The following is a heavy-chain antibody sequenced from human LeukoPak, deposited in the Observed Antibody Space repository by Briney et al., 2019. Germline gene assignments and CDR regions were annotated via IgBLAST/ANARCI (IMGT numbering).Heavy chain of an antibody. CDR1: GFTFSSYA. D-gene: IGHD3-10*02. CDR3: AELGITMIGGV. Sequence: GGSLRLSCAASGFTFSSYAMSWVRQAPGKGLEWVSYISSSGSTIYYADSVEGRFTISRDNAKNSLYLQMNSLRAEDTAVYYCAELGITMIGGVWGKGTTVTISS. CDR2: ISSSGSTI. V-gene: IGHV3-48*03. J-gene: IGHJ6*04.